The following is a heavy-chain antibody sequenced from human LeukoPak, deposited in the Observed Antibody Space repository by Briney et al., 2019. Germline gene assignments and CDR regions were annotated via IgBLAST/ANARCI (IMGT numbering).Heavy chain of an antibody. Sequence: GASVKVSCKASRDTFRNYAINWVRQAPGQGLEWMGGIVPIFGTPNYAQKLQGRVAITTDDSASTAYMELSSLTSEDTATYYCASGSRSSGLLYYFDLWGQGTLVTVSS. J-gene: IGHJ4*02. CDR2: IVPIFGTP. V-gene: IGHV1-69*05. CDR1: RDTFRNYA. CDR3: ASGSRSSGLLYYFDL. D-gene: IGHD1-26*01.